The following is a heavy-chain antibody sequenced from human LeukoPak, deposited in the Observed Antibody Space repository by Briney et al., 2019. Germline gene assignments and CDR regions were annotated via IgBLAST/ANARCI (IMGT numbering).Heavy chain of an antibody. CDR1: GFTFSSYG. V-gene: IGHV3-30*03. CDR3: ARVPWGMATGPVGAFDI. J-gene: IGHJ3*02. D-gene: IGHD5-24*01. CDR2: ISYDGSNK. Sequence: GGSLRLSCAASGFTFSSYGMHWVRQAPGKGLEWVAVISYDGSNKYYADSVKGRFTISRDNAKNSLYLQMNSLRAEDTAVYYCARVPWGMATGPVGAFDIWGQGTMVTVSS.